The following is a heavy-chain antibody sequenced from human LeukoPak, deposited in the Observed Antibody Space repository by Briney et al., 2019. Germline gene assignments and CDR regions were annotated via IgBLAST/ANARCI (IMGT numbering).Heavy chain of an antibody. CDR2: IYYSGST. D-gene: IGHD2-2*01. CDR3: ARGYCSSTSCYHFDP. CDR1: GGCISSYY. V-gene: IGHV4-59*08. J-gene: IGHJ5*02. Sequence: SETLSPTCTVSGGCISSYYWSWIRQPPGKGLEWIRYIYYSGSTNYNPSLKSRVTISVDTSKNQFSLKLSSVTAADTAVYYCARGYCSSTSCYHFDPWGQGTLVTVSS.